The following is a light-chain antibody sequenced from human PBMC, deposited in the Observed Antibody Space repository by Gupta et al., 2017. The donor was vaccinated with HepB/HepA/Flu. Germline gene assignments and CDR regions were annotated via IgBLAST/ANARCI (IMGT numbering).Light chain of an antibody. CDR2: SSD. Sequence: SVLTQPPSASWPPGQRVTISCSGSSSNIGSNPINWYQQLPGTAPKLLIYSSDQRPSGVPDRFSGSKSGTSASLAISGLQAEDEADYYCAAWDDSLNGRVFGGGTKLTVL. V-gene: IGLV1-44*01. CDR1: SSNIGSNP. CDR3: AAWDDSLNGRV. J-gene: IGLJ3*02.